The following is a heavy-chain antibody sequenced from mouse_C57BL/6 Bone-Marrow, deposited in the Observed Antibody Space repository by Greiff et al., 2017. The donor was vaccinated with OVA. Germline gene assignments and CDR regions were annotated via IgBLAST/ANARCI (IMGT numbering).Heavy chain of an antibody. CDR3: ARYYYGSSRFDY. V-gene: IGHV1-64*01. D-gene: IGHD1-1*01. CDR1: GYTFTSYW. Sequence: VQLQQPGAELVKPGASVKLSCKASGYTFTSYWMHWVKQRPGQGLEWIGMIHPNSGSTNYNEKFKSKATLTVDKSSSTAYMQLSSLTSEDSAVYYCARYYYGSSRFDYWGQGTTLTVSS. CDR2: IHPNSGST. J-gene: IGHJ2*01.